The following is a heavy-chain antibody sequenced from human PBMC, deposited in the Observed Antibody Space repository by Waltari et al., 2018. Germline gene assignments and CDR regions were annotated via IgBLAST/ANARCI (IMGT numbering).Heavy chain of an antibody. J-gene: IGHJ6*02. Sequence: QVQLQQWGAGLLQSSETLSLTCDVYGGSFSGYYWGWVRQPPRKGLEWIGEINHAGYTNHNPSLRSRVTMSADTSKSQFSLKLSSVTAADTAVYYCVRLEDCTGPGGHCYSGDPFALDVWGQGTTVTVSS. CDR2: INHAGYT. V-gene: IGHV4-34*02. D-gene: IGHD2-15*01. CDR1: GGSFSGYY. CDR3: VRLEDCTGPGGHCYSGDPFALDV.